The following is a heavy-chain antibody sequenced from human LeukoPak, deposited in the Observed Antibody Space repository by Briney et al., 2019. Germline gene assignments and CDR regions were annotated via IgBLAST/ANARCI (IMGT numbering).Heavy chain of an antibody. D-gene: IGHD1-26*01. CDR3: ARSGSGSYRDAFDI. CDR1: GGSISSYY. CDR2: IYYSGST. J-gene: IGHJ3*02. V-gene: IGHV4-59*01. Sequence: SETLSLTCTVSGGSISSYYWSWIRQPPGKGLEWIGYIYYSGSTNYNPSLKSRVTISVDTSKNQFSLKLSSVTAADTAVYYCARSGSGSYRDAFDIWGQGTVVTVSS.